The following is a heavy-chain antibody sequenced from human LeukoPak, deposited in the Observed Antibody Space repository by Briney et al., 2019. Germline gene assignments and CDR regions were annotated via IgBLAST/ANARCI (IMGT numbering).Heavy chain of an antibody. Sequence: SETLSLICTTSGAPISRFYWSWARQPPGRGLEWIGSIYNGVPTFFNPSLKSRVTLSVDTSKTQFSLQLASVTAADTAVYYCVQTTGWPGFDYWGQGILVTVSS. D-gene: IGHD6-19*01. CDR1: GAPISRFY. CDR3: VQTTGWPGFDY. CDR2: IYNGVPT. J-gene: IGHJ4*02. V-gene: IGHV4-4*09.